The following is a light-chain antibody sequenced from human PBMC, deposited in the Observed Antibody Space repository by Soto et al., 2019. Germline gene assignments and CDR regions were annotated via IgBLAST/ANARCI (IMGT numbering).Light chain of an antibody. CDR3: QHYHSFSIT. CDR2: DSS. V-gene: IGKV1-5*01. J-gene: IGKJ5*01. Sequence: DIPMTQSPSTLSASVGDRVTITCRASQTIGIWLAWYQQRPRRAPRLLIYDSSSLESGVPSTFSGSGSGTEFSLTISSLQPDDFAVYYCQHYHSFSITFGQGTRLEIK. CDR1: QTIGIW.